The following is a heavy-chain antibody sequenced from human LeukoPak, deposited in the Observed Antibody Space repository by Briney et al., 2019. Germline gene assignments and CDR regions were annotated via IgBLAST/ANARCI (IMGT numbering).Heavy chain of an antibody. J-gene: IGHJ4*02. CDR1: GFTFGDFG. D-gene: IGHD2-8*02. CDR2: IRSKVYGGAT. Sequence: GGSLRLSCSSSGFTFGDFGMSWFRQAPGKGPEWVGFIRSKVYGGATEYAASVKGRFIISRDDSKSIAYLQMNSLETEDTAVYYCSRLRRVLCTGACYSFDYWGQGTLVTVSS. V-gene: IGHV3-49*03. CDR3: SRLRRVLCTGACYSFDY.